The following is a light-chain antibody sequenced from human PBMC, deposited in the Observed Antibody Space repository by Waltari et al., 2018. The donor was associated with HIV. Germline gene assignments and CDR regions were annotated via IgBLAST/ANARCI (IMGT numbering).Light chain of an antibody. J-gene: IGKJ4*01. CDR3: QQYNNGLT. V-gene: IGKV3-15*01. CDR1: QRISGN. Sequence: EIVMTQSPATLSVSPGERATLSCRASQRISGNLAWYQQKPGQAPRLLIYGASTRATGIPARFSDSGSRTEFTLTISSLQSEDFAIYYCQQYNNGLTFGGGTKVEIK. CDR2: GAS.